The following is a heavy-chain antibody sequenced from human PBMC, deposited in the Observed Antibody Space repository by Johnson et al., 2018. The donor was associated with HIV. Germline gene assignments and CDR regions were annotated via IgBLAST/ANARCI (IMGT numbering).Heavy chain of an antibody. D-gene: IGHD3-10*01. CDR2: ISFDGNLK. CDR3: AKGTSEGRVNAFEI. J-gene: IGHJ3*02. Sequence: VQLVESGGGVVQPGRSLRLSCAASGFTLSSYAMHWVRQAPGKGLEWVAVISFDGNLKKYADSVKGRFTISRDNSKKTLYLQMKSLRVEDTAVYYCAKGTSEGRVNAFEIWGQGTMVTVSS. V-gene: IGHV3-33*03. CDR1: GFTLSSYA.